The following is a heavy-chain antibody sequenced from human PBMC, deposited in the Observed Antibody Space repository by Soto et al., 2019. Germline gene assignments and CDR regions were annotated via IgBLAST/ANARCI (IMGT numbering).Heavy chain of an antibody. J-gene: IGHJ6*02. CDR1: GYTFTSYY. D-gene: IGHD4-17*01. CDR3: ARDYGDSKLDYYYYGMDV. V-gene: IGHV1-46*01. Sequence: QVQLVQSGAEVKKPGASVKVSCKASGYTFTSYYMHWVRQAPGQGLEWMGIINPSGGSTSYAQKFQGRVTMTRDTSTSTVYMELSSLRSEDTAVYYCARDYGDSKLDYYYYGMDVWGQGTTVTVSS. CDR2: INPSGGST.